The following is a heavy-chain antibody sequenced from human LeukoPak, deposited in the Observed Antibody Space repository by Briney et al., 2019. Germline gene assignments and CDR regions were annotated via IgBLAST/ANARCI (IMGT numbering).Heavy chain of an antibody. CDR2: IYYGGST. D-gene: IGHD2-2*01. V-gene: IGHV4-28*03. J-gene: IGHJ4*02. Sequence: PSETLSLTCAVSGYSISSSNWWGWIRQPPGKGLEWIGYIYYGGSTYYNPSLKSRVTMSVDTSKNQVSLKLSSVTAADTAVYYCARGVDPAAYDYWSQGTLVTVSS. CDR1: GYSISSSNW. CDR3: ARGVDPAAYDY.